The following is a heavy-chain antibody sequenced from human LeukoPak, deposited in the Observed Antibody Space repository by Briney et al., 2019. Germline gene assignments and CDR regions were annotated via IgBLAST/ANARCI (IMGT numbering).Heavy chain of an antibody. CDR3: ARMFDN. CDR2: ISGTSSTI. Sequence: GGSLRLSSGASGFTFSSYNMNWVRQAPGKGLEWVSYISGTSSTIYYADSVKGRFTISRDNAKSSLYLQMNSLRAEDTAVYYCARMFDNWGQGTLVAVSS. J-gene: IGHJ4*02. V-gene: IGHV3-48*01. CDR1: GFTFSSYN.